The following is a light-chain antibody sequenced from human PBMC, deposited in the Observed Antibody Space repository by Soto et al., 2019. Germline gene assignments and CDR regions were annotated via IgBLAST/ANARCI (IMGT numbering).Light chain of an antibody. Sequence: SYELPQPPSVSVAPGQTARITCGGNNIGSKTVHWYQRKPGQAPVVVVFDDSDRPSGIPNRFSGSNPGNTPTLTISRVEAGDEADYYCQVWDSDTDHVVFGGGTKLTVL. CDR2: DDS. V-gene: IGLV3-21*02. CDR3: QVWDSDTDHVV. CDR1: NIGSKT. J-gene: IGLJ3*02.